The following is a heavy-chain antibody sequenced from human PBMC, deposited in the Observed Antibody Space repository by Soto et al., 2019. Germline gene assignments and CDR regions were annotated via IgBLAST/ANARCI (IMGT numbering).Heavy chain of an antibody. CDR2: INAGNGNT. Sequence: QVQLVQSGAEVKKPGASVKVSCKASGYTFTSYAMHWVRQAPGQRLEWMGWINAGNGNTKYSQKFQGRVTITIDTSASTGDMELSSLTSEDTAVYYCARDPCRTRCPDYWGQGTPVTVSS. CDR3: ARDPCRTRCPDY. CDR1: GYTFTSYA. D-gene: IGHD2-2*01. J-gene: IGHJ4*02. V-gene: IGHV1-3*01.